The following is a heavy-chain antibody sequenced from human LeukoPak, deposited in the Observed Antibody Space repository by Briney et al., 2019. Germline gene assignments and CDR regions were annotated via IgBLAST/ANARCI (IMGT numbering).Heavy chain of an antibody. D-gene: IGHD2-15*01. CDR3: AATGGSWADAFDI. CDR1: GFTFSTFW. J-gene: IGHJ3*02. Sequence: GGSLRLSCAASGFTFSTFWMNWVRQAPGKGLEWVANIKQDGSVKYYVDSVKGRFTISRDNAKNSLYLQMNSLRAEDTAVYYCAATGGSWADAFDIWCQGTMVNVDS. CDR2: IKQDGSVK. V-gene: IGHV3-7*03.